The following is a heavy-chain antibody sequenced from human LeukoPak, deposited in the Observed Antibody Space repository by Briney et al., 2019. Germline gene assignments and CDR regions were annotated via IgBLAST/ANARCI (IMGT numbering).Heavy chain of an antibody. D-gene: IGHD6-19*01. V-gene: IGHV3-64D*06. CDR2: ISNNGGSP. J-gene: IGHJ4*02. CDR1: GFSFGSFA. CDR3: VKDGGAAGSGWRFDY. Sequence: GGSLRLSCSASGFSFGSFAMHGVRQAPGKGLEYVSGISNNGGSPYYADSVKGRFTISRDNSKNTLSLQTSSLRPEDTAVYYCVKDGGAAGSGWRFDYWGQGTQVTVSS.